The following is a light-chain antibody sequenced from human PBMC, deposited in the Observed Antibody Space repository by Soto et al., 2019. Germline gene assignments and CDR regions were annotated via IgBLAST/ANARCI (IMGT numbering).Light chain of an antibody. Sequence: QSVLTQPASVSGSPGQSITISCTGTSSDVGGYNYVSWYQHHPGKAPKRMIHDVSNRPSGVSNRFSGSKSGNTASLTISGLQAEDEADYYCSSYIPNNRPYVFGPGTKVTVL. J-gene: IGLJ1*01. CDR3: SSYIPNNRPYV. CDR1: SSDVGGYNY. V-gene: IGLV2-14*03. CDR2: DVS.